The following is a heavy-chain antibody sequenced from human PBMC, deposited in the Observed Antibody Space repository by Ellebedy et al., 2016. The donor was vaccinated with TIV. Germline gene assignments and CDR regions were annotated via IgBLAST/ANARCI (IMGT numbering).Heavy chain of an antibody. CDR3: GRAMDV. J-gene: IGHJ6*04. CDR1: GFTFSNYW. V-gene: IGHV3-7*01. CDR2: IKQDESEK. Sequence: GGSLRLXCAASGFTFSNYWMHWVRQAPGRGLEWVANIKQDESEKYYVDSVKGRFTISRDNAKNSLYLQMNSLRVEDTAVHYCGRAMDVWGKGTTVTVSS.